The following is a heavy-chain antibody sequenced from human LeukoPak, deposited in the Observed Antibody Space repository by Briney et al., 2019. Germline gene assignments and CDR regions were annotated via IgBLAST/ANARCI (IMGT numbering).Heavy chain of an antibody. J-gene: IGHJ6*03. Sequence: PGGSLRLSCAASGFTFSTYAMSWVRQPPGKGLEWIGEINHSGSTSYNPSLKSRVTISVDTPKNQFSLKLRSVTAADTAVYYCAREVDSSSWYGDYYHYYMDVWGKGTAVTVSS. CDR2: INHSGST. D-gene: IGHD6-13*01. V-gene: IGHV4-34*01. CDR1: GFTFSTYA. CDR3: AREVDSSSWYGDYYHYYMDV.